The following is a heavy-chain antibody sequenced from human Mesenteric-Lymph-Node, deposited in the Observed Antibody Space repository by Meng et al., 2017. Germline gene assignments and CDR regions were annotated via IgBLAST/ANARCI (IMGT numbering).Heavy chain of an antibody. D-gene: IGHD1-7*01. CDR1: GDSISSDIW. J-gene: IGHJ4*02. CDR2: VYHRGDT. Sequence: QVQLQESGPGLVKPLGTLALPCTVSGDSISSDIWWSWVRQPPGKGLEWIGEVYHRGDTNYNPSLKSRVDISVDKSKNQFYLSLFSVTAADTAVYYCGRDQGRELINHWGQGTLVTVSS. V-gene: IGHV4-4*02. CDR3: GRDQGRELINH.